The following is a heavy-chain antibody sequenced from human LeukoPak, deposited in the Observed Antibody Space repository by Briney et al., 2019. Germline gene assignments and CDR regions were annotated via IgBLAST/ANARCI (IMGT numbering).Heavy chain of an antibody. V-gene: IGHV4-61*01. CDR3: ARDGTYSSSWTHYYYYYMDV. D-gene: IGHD6-13*01. J-gene: IGHJ6*03. Sequence: RPSETLSLTCTVSGGSVSSGRYYWSWIRQPPGKGLEWIGYIYYSGRTNYNPSLKSRVTISVDTSKNQFSLKLSSVTAADTAVYYCARDGTYSSSWTHYYYYYMDVWGKGTTVTVSS. CDR1: GGSVSSGRYY. CDR2: IYYSGRT.